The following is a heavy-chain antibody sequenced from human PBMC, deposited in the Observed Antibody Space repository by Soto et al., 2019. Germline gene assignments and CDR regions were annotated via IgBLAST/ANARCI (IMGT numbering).Heavy chain of an antibody. V-gene: IGHV1-69*13. CDR2: IIPIFGTA. J-gene: IGHJ6*02. CDR1: GGTFSSYA. D-gene: IGHD5-12*01. CDR3: AREGGGYLISDYYGMDV. Sequence: VKVSCKASGGTFSSYAISWVRQAPGQGLEWMGGIIPIFGTANYAQKFQGRVTITADESTSTAYMELSSLRSEDTAVYYCAREGGGYLISDYYGMDVWGQGPTVPVSS.